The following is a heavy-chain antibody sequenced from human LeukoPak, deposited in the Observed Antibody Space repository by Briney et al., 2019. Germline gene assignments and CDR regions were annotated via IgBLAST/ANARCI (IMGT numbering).Heavy chain of an antibody. D-gene: IGHD5-12*01. Sequence: VASVKVSCKASGYTFTNYGISWVRQAPGQGLEWMGWINGYNGNTDYAQKLQGRVTMTTDTSTSTASMELASLTSDDTAVYYCARDRLQYQLRFCFDPWGQGTLVTVSS. CDR2: INGYNGNT. J-gene: IGHJ5*02. CDR1: GYTFTNYG. CDR3: ARDRLQYQLRFCFDP. V-gene: IGHV1-18*01.